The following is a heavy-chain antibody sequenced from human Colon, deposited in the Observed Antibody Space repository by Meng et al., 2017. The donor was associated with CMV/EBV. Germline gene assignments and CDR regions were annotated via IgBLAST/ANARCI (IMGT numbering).Heavy chain of an antibody. D-gene: IGHD2-21*01. CDR2: ISPHSGNT. CDR1: GFTFTSYG. V-gene: IGHV1-18*01. Sequence: ASVKVSCKASGFTFTSYGISWVRQAPGQRLEWLGWISPHSGNTKYVQEIQGRVLMTTDTTTNTAYLELSSLTSDDTAVYYCARWANCGGDCRAHYPPHVSWGLDVWGQGTAVTVSS. J-gene: IGHJ6*02. CDR3: ARWANCGGDCRAHYPPHVSWGLDV.